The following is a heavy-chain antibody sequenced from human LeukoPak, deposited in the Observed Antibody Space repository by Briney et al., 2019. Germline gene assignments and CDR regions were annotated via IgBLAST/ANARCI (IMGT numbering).Heavy chain of an antibody. J-gene: IGHJ4*02. CDR1: GGSISSSSYY. CDR3: ARQEDCSGGSCLFDY. CDR2: ICYSGST. D-gene: IGHD2-15*01. V-gene: IGHV4-39*01. Sequence: SETLSLTCTVSGGSISSSSYYWGWLRQPPGKGREGIVCICYSGSTYYNPSLKSRVTISVDTSKNQFSLKLSSVTAADTAVYYCARQEDCSGGSCLFDYWGQGTLVTVSS.